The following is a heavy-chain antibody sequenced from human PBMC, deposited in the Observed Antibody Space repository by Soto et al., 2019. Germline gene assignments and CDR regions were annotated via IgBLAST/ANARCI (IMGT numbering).Heavy chain of an antibody. CDR1: GFTFDDYA. V-gene: IGHV3-9*01. CDR2: ISWNSGSI. D-gene: IGHD3-3*01. J-gene: IGHJ6*02. CDR3: ARGPTIFGVVITFEYYYGMDV. Sequence: SLRLSCAASGFTFDDYAMHWVRQAPGKGLEWVSGISWNSGSIGYADSVKGRFTISRDNSKNSLYLQMNSLRAEDTAVYYCARGPTIFGVVITFEYYYGMDVWGQGTTVTVSS.